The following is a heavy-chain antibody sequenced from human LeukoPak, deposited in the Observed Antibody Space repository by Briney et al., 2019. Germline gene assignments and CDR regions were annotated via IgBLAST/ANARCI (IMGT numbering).Heavy chain of an antibody. J-gene: IGHJ5*02. V-gene: IGHV4-30-2*01. CDR1: GGSISSGGYS. D-gene: IGHD6-13*01. CDR2: IYHSGST. Sequence: SQTLSLTCAVSGGSISSGGYSWSWIRRPPGKGLEWIGYIYHSGSTYYNPSLKSRVTISVDRSKNQFSLKLSSVTAADTAVYYCARAIAAAASGDWFDPWGQGTLVTVSS. CDR3: ARAIAAAASGDWFDP.